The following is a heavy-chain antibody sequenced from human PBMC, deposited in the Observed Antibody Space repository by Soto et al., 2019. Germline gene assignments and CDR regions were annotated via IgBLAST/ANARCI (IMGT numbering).Heavy chain of an antibody. CDR1: GYTLTDLS. CDR3: ATHLRITIFGVALYYFDY. CDR2: FDPEDGET. D-gene: IGHD3-3*01. J-gene: IGHJ4*02. V-gene: IGHV1-24*01. Sequence: ASVKVSCKVSGYTLTDLSMHWVRQAPGKGLEWMGGFDPEDGETIYAQKFQGRVTMTEDTSTDTAYMELSSLRSEDTAVYYCATHLRITIFGVALYYFDYWGQGTLVTVSS.